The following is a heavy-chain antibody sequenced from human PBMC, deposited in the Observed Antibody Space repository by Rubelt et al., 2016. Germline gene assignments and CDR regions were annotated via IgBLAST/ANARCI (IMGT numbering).Heavy chain of an antibody. D-gene: IGHD4-17*01. J-gene: IGHJ4*02. CDR1: GGSISSSSYY. V-gene: IGHV4-39*07. Sequence: QLQLQESGPGLVKPSETLSLTCTVSGGSISSSSYYWGWIRQPPGKGLEWIGSIYYSGGTYYNPSLKSRVTISVDTSKNQFSLKLSSVTAADTAVYYCASALGYGDYGDYWGQGTLVTVSS. CDR2: IYYSGGT. CDR3: ASALGYGDYGDY.